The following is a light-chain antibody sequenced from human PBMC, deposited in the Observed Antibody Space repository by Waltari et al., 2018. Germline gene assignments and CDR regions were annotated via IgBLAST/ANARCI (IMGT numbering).Light chain of an antibody. CDR1: SSDVGGYNY. CDR2: DVT. V-gene: IGLV2-14*03. Sequence: QSALTQPAAASGSPGQSITISCTGTSSDVGGYNYVSWYQHHPGKAPKLMIYDVTNRPSGVSGRFSGSKSGNTASLAISGLHAEDEADYYCSSYTSSSTLGVFGGGTKLTVL. J-gene: IGLJ2*01. CDR3: SSYTSSSTLGV.